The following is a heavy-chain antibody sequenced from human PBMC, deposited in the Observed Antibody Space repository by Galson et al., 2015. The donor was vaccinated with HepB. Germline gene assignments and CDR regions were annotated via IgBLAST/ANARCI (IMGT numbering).Heavy chain of an antibody. Sequence: SLSLSCAASGFTFSSYWMSWVRQAPGKGLEWVANIKQHGSEKYYVDSVKGRFTISRDNAKNSLYLQMNSLRAEDTAVYYCARIPGIAVAGFHWYFDLWGRGTLVTVSS. CDR2: IKQHGSEK. CDR1: GFTFSSYW. CDR3: ARIPGIAVAGFHWYFDL. V-gene: IGHV3-7*03. J-gene: IGHJ2*01. D-gene: IGHD6-19*01.